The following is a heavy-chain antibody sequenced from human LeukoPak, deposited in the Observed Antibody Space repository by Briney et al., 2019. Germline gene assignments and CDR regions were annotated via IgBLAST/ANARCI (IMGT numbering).Heavy chain of an antibody. CDR1: GFSFSDFY. V-gene: IGHV3-11*04. Sequence: GGSLRLSCAASGFSFSDFYLTWIRQAPGKGLEWISYISNSGTTIYYADGVKGRFTVSRDNANNSLYLQMNSLRAEDTAVYYCARDYSSSSRGGAFDIWGQGTMVTVSS. CDR3: ARDYSSSSRGGAFDI. CDR2: ISNSGTTI. J-gene: IGHJ3*02. D-gene: IGHD6-6*01.